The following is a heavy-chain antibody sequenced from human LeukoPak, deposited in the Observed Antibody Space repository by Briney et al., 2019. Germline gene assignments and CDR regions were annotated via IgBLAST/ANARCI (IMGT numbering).Heavy chain of an antibody. Sequence: GGSLRLSCAASGFTISRDSMNWVRQAPGKGREWISYISYDSAIKYYADSVRGRFTISRDNAKNSLYLQMQSVSAEDTAVYYCVRDNPRCCWGVPSNIDDYWGQGTLVTVSS. D-gene: IGHD2/OR15-2a*01. J-gene: IGHJ4*02. CDR1: GFTISRDS. CDR2: ISYDSAIK. V-gene: IGHV3-48*01. CDR3: VRDNPRCCWGVPSNIDDY.